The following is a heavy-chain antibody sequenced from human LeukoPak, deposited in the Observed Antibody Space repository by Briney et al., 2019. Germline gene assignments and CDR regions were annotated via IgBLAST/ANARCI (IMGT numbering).Heavy chain of an antibody. J-gene: IGHJ3*02. CDR1: GYSISSGYY. D-gene: IGHD4-17*01. Sequence: QASETLSLTCAVSGYSISSGYYWDWIRQPPGKGLEWIGSIYHSGSTYYNPSLKSRVTISVDTSKNQFSLKLSSVTAADTAVYYCVRAPLFYGDYDLGYAFDIWGQGTMVTVSS. CDR2: IYHSGST. V-gene: IGHV4-38-2*01. CDR3: VRAPLFYGDYDLGYAFDI.